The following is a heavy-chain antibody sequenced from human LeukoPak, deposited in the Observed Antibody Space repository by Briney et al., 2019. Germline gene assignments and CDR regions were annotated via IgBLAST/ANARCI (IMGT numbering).Heavy chain of an antibody. CDR3: ASSYSSSWYYCDY. CDR1: GGSISSSSYY. V-gene: IGHV4-39*01. CDR2: IYYSGST. D-gene: IGHD6-13*01. Sequence: SETLSLTCTVSGGSISSSSYYWGWIRQPPGKGLEWIGSIYYSGSTYYNPSLKSRFTISVDTSKNQFSLKLSSVTAADTAVYYCASSYSSSWYYCDYWGQGTLVTVSS. J-gene: IGHJ4*02.